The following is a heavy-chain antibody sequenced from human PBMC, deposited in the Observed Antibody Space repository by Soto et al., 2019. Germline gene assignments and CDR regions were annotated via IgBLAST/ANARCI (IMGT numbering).Heavy chain of an antibody. D-gene: IGHD2-15*01. V-gene: IGHV1-8*01. CDR1: GYTFTSYD. J-gene: IGHJ6*02. Sequence: ASVKVSCKASGYTFTSYDINWVRQATGQGLEWMGWMNPNSGNTGYAQKFQGRVTMTRNTSISTAYMELSSLRSEDTAVYYCARVGYCSGGSCPTDPYYYYGMDVWGQGTTVTVSS. CDR2: MNPNSGNT. CDR3: ARVGYCSGGSCPTDPYYYYGMDV.